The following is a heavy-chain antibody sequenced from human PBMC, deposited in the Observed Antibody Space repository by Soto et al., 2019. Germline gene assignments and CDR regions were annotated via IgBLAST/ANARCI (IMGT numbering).Heavy chain of an antibody. V-gene: IGHV3-74*01. D-gene: IGHD1-26*01. J-gene: IGHJ4*02. Sequence: GGSLRLSCTASGFTFNTHWMHWVRQAPGKGLVWVSRIYFDGITTNYADSVKGRLTVSRDNAKNTVYLHVNTLRDEDTAVYYCARGGAMGADYRGQGTLVTVSS. CDR2: IYFDGITT. CDR3: ARGGAMGADY. CDR1: GFTFNTHW.